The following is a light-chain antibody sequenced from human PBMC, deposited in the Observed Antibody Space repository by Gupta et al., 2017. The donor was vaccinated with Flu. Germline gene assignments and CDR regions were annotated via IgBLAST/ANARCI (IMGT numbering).Light chain of an antibody. CDR2: DDN. CDR3: QVWDSSSDHLWV. J-gene: IGLJ3*02. Sequence: SYVLTQPPSVSVAPGQTARITWWGTNIDSKSVNWYQQKPGQAPVLVVYDDNDRPSGIPELFSGSNSGNTATLTVSRVEAGDEADYCCQVWDSSSDHLWVFGGGTKLTVL. CDR1: NIDSKS. V-gene: IGLV3-21*02.